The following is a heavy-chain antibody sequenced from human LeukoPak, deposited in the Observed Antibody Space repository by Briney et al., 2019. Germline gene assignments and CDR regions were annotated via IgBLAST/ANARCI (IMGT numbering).Heavy chain of an antibody. Sequence: PSQTLSLTCTVSGGSFSSSSFYWGWIRQPPGKGLEWIGSIYYSGSTYYNPSLKSRVTISVDTSKNQFSLKLTSVTAADTAVYYCARGELWFDPWGQGTLVTVSS. D-gene: IGHD1-7*01. CDR1: GGSFSSSSFY. CDR3: ARGELWFDP. J-gene: IGHJ5*02. V-gene: IGHV4-39*01. CDR2: IYYSGST.